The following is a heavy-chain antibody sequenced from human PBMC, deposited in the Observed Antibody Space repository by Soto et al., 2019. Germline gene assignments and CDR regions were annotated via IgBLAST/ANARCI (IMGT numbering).Heavy chain of an antibody. CDR3: AKQACGTSCKQYYYYYMDV. Sequence: GASVKVSCKASGGTFSSYAISWVRQAPGQGLEWMGGIIPIFGTANYAQKFQGRVTITADESTSTAYMELNSLRAEDTAVYYCAKQACGTSCKQYYYYYMDVWGKGTTVTVSS. J-gene: IGHJ6*03. CDR2: IIPIFGTA. CDR1: GGTFSSYA. V-gene: IGHV1-69*13. D-gene: IGHD2-2*01.